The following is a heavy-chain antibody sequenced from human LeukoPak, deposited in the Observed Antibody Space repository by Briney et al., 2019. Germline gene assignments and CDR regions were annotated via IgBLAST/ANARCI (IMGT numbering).Heavy chain of an antibody. D-gene: IGHD3-3*01. V-gene: IGHV3-11*03. CDR3: ASRPGATGIFGPYDY. CDR2: ISSSSSYT. J-gene: IGHJ4*02. Sequence: KPGGSLRLSCAASGFTFSDYYMSWIRQAPGKGLEWVSYISSSSSYTNYADSVKGRFTISRDNAKNSLYLQMNSLRAEDTALYYCASRPGATGIFGPYDYWGQGTLLTVSS. CDR1: GFTFSDYY.